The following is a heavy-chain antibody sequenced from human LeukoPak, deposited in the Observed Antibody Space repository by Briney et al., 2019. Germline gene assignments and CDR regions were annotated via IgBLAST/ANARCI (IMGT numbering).Heavy chain of an antibody. CDR1: GFTFSDYY. Sequence: GSLXLSCAASGFTFSDYYMSWIRQAPGKGLGWVSYISSSGTTIYYADSVKGRFTISRDNAKNSLYLQMNGLSAEDTAVYYCARDRIFGVRRIDYWGQGTLVTVSS. V-gene: IGHV3-11*01. J-gene: IGHJ4*02. D-gene: IGHD3-3*01. CDR2: ISSSGTTI. CDR3: ARDRIFGVRRIDY.